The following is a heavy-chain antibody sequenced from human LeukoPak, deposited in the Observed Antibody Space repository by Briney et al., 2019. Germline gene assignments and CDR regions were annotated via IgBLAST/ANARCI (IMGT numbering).Heavy chain of an antibody. CDR1: GDSLSSNY. Sequence: SETLSLTCTVSGDSLSSNYWSWIRQPPGKGLEWIGYVSYSGSTNYNPSLKSRVTISVDTSKNQFSLKLSSVTAADAAVYYCARAPYYYYGMDVWGQGTTVTVSS. CDR3: ARAPYYYYGMDV. CDR2: VSYSGST. J-gene: IGHJ6*02. V-gene: IGHV4-59*01.